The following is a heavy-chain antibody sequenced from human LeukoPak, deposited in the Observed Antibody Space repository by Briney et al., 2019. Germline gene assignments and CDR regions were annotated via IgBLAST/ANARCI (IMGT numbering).Heavy chain of an antibody. D-gene: IGHD3-3*01. Sequence: WASVKVSCKASGYTFTSYYMHWVRQAPGQGLEWMGWINPNSGGTNYAQKFQGRVTMTRDTSISTAYMELSRLRSDDTAVYYCARGGIRAYYDFWSGYIPPNWFDPWGQGTLVTVSS. J-gene: IGHJ5*02. CDR1: GYTFTSYY. V-gene: IGHV1-2*02. CDR3: ARGGIRAYYDFWSGYIPPNWFDP. CDR2: INPNSGGT.